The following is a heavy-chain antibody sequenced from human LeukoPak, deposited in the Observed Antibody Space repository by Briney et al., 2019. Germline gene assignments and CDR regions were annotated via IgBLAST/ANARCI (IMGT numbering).Heavy chain of an antibody. CDR3: ARGYCSGGSCYADNWFDP. V-gene: IGHV1-18*01. J-gene: IGHJ5*02. D-gene: IGHD2-15*01. Sequence: ASVKVSCKASGYTFTSYGISWVRQAPGQGLEWMGWISAYNGNTNYAQKLQGRVTMTTDTSTSTAYMELRSLRSDDTAVYCCARGYCSGGSCYADNWFDPWGQGTLVTVSS. CDR2: ISAYNGNT. CDR1: GYTFTSYG.